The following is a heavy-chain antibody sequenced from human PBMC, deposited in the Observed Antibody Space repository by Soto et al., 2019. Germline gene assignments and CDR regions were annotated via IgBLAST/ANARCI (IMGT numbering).Heavy chain of an antibody. CDR3: ARLGSIAVTVYYFDY. J-gene: IGHJ4*02. CDR2: IYPGDSDT. CDR1: GYSFSSYW. Sequence: PRESLKISCKGSGYSFSSYWIAWVRQMPGKGLEWMGIIYPGDSDTRYSPSFEGQVTISADKSISTAYLQWSSLKASDTAMYYCARLGSIAVTVYYFDYWGQGTLVTVSS. V-gene: IGHV5-51*01. D-gene: IGHD6-19*01.